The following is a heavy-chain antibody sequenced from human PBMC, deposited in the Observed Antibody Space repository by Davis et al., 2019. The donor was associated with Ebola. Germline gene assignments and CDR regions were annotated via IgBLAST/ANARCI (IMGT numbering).Heavy chain of an antibody. V-gene: IGHV1-3*01. CDR1: GYTFTSYA. J-gene: IGHJ3*01. CDR3: ARDVRGPFYYGSGKDAFDL. Sequence: AASVKVSCKASGYTFTSYAMHWMRQAPGQRLEWMGWINAGSGSTMYSQKFQDRVTITRDTSASTAYMELSSLRGEDTAVYYCARDVRGPFYYGSGKDAFDLWGQGTMVTVSS. D-gene: IGHD3-10*01. CDR2: INAGSGST.